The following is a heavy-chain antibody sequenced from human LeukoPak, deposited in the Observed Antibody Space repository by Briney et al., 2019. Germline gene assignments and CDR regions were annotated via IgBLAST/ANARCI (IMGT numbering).Heavy chain of an antibody. V-gene: IGHV3-66*01. J-gene: IGHJ5*02. Sequence: GGSLRLSCAASGFTFSSYAMHWVRQAPGKGLEWVSVIYSGGSTYYADSVKGRFTISRDNSKNTLYLQMNSLRAEDTAVYYCARDGDSSGHSPWGQGTLVTVSS. D-gene: IGHD3-22*01. CDR3: ARDGDSSGHSP. CDR1: GFTFSSYA. CDR2: IYSGGST.